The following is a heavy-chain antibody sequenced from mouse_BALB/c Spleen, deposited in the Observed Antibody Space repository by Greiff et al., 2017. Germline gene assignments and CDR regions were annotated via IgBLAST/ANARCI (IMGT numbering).Heavy chain of an antibody. CDR3: ARSGTGFAY. CDR1: GYTFTSYT. V-gene: IGHV1-4*02. J-gene: IGHJ3*01. CDR2: INPSSGYT. D-gene: IGHD4-1*01. Sequence: QVQLKQSAAELARPGASVKMSCKASGYTFTSYTMHWVKQRPGQGLEWIGYINPSSGYTEYNQKFKDKTTLTADKSSSTAYMQLSSLTSEDSAVYYCARSGTGFAYWGQGTLVTVSA.